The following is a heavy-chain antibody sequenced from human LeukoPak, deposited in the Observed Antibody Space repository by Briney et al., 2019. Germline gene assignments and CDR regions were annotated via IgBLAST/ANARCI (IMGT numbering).Heavy chain of an antibody. Sequence: PSETLSLTCTVSGGSISSSSYYWGWIRQPPWKGLEWIGSIYYSGSTYYNPSLKSRVTISVDTSKNQFSLKLSSVTAADTAVYYCARQVGATKFDYWGQGTLVTVSS. CDR2: IYYSGST. J-gene: IGHJ4*02. D-gene: IGHD1-26*01. CDR1: GGSISSSSYY. V-gene: IGHV4-39*01. CDR3: ARQVGATKFDY.